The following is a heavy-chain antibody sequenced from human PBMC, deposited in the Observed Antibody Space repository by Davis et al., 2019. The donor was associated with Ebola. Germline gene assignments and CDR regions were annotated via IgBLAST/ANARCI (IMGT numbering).Heavy chain of an antibody. CDR1: GFSFSAFG. Sequence: GGSLRLSCAASGFSFSAFGMHWVRQAPGKGLEWVALIWYDGTKQYYADSVNGRFTISRDNSKNTLYLQMNSLRAEDTAVYYCARENFDFGVPGDYYGMDVWGQGTTVTVSS. J-gene: IGHJ6*02. V-gene: IGHV3-33*01. CDR3: ARENFDFGVPGDYYGMDV. CDR2: IWYDGTKQ. D-gene: IGHD3-3*01.